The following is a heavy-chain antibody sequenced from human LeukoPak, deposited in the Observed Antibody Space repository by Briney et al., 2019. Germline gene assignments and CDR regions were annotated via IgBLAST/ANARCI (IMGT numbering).Heavy chain of an antibody. CDR2: ISSSSYI. D-gene: IGHD3-16*01. V-gene: IGHV3-21*01. Sequence: GGSLRLSCAASGFTFSSYSMSWVRQAPGKGLEWVSSISSSSYIYYADSVKGRFTISRDNAKNSLYLQMNSLRAEDTAVYYCARRSPITFGGALYWGQGTLVTVSS. CDR1: GFTFSSYS. J-gene: IGHJ4*02. CDR3: ARRSPITFGGALY.